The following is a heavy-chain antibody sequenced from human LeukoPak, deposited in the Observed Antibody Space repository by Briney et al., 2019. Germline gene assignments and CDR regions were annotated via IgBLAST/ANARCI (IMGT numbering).Heavy chain of an antibody. D-gene: IGHD5-18*01. CDR1: GYSIVNFW. CDR2: IYPGDSDT. CDR3: ARSSLGGYSYGYGGSPVY. J-gene: IGHJ4*02. Sequence: GESLKISCKASGYSIVNFWIAWVRQTPGKGLEWVGIIYPGDSDTRYSPSFQGQVTISADKSISTAYLQWSSLKASDTAMYYCARSSLGGYSYGYGGSPVYWGQGTLVTVSS. V-gene: IGHV5-51*01.